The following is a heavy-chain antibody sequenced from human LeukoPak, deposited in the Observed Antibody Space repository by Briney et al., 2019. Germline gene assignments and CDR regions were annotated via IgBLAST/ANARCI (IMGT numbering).Heavy chain of an antibody. Sequence: GGSLRLSCAASGFTFDDYAMHWFRQAPGKGLEWVSLISWDGGSTYYADSVKGRFTMSRDNSKNSLYLQMNSLRAEDTALYYCAKGIAAAGPTWFDPWGQGTLVTVSS. CDR2: ISWDGGST. V-gene: IGHV3-43D*03. CDR1: GFTFDDYA. CDR3: AKGIAAAGPTWFDP. J-gene: IGHJ5*02. D-gene: IGHD6-13*01.